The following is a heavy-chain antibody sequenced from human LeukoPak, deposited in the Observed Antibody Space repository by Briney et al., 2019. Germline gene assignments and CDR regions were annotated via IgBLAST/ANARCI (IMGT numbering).Heavy chain of an antibody. V-gene: IGHV4-34*01. D-gene: IGHD5-18*01. CDR2: INHSGST. CDR3: ARGRSWSQYRAFDY. J-gene: IGHJ4*02. CDR1: GGSFSGYY. Sequence: SETLSLTCAVYGGSFSGYYWSWIRQPPGKGLEWIGEINHSGSTNYNPSLKSRVTISVDTSKNQFSLKLSSATAADTAVYYCARGRSWSQYRAFDYWGQGTLVTVSS.